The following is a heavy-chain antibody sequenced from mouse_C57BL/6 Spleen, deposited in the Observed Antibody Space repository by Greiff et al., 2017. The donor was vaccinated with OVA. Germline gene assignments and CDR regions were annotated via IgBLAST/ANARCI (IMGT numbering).Heavy chain of an antibody. D-gene: IGHD2-4*01. CDR1: GFTFSDYG. CDR3: ARPGDYDGWFAY. Sequence: EVKLMESGGGLVKPGGSLKLSCAASGFTFSDYGMHWVRQAPEKGLEWVAYISSGSSTIYYADTVKGRFTISRDNAKNTLFLQLTSLRSEDTAMYYCARPGDYDGWFAYWGQGTLVTVSA. CDR2: ISSGSSTI. V-gene: IGHV5-17*01. J-gene: IGHJ3*01.